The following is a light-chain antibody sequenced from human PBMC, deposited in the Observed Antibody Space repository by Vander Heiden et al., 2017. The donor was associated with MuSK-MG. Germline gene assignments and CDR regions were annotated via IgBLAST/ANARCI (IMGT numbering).Light chain of an antibody. CDR3: QQEYGSVIT. Sequence: AIRMTQSPSSLSASTGDRVTITCRASQGISSYLAWYQQKPGKAPKLLIYAASTLQSGVPSRFSGSGSGTDFTLTISCLQSEDFATYYCQQEYGSVITFGQGTQMEIK. J-gene: IGKJ5*01. CDR1: QGISSY. CDR2: AAS. V-gene: IGKV1-8*01.